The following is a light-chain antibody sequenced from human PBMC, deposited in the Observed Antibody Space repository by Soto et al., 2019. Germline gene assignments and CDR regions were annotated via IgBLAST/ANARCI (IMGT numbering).Light chain of an antibody. Sequence: EIVMTQSPATLSVSPGERATLSCRASQSVSSNFAWYQQKPGQAPRLLIYDASTRATGIPARFSGSGSGTEFTLTISSLQSEDFAVYFCQQYNNWPPWTFGQGTKVDNK. CDR2: DAS. J-gene: IGKJ1*01. CDR3: QQYNNWPPWT. V-gene: IGKV3-15*01. CDR1: QSVSSN.